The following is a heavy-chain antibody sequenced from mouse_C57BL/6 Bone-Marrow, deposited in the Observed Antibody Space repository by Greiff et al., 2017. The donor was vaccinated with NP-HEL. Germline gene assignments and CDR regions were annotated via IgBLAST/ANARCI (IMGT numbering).Heavy chain of an antibody. Sequence: EVQLVESEGGLVQPGSSMKLSCTASGFTFSDYYMAWVRQVPEKGLEWVANINYDGSSTYYLDSLKSRFIISRDNAKNILYLQMSSLKSEDTATYYCARSNYVGAWFAYWGQGTLVTVSA. V-gene: IGHV5-16*01. CDR1: GFTFSDYY. D-gene: IGHD2-5*01. J-gene: IGHJ3*01. CDR3: ARSNYVGAWFAY. CDR2: INYDGSST.